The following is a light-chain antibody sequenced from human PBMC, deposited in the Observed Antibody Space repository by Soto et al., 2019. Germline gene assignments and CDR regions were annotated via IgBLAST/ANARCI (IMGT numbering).Light chain of an antibody. CDR2: DAS. V-gene: IGKV3-11*01. CDR3: QQSSNWPWT. J-gene: IGKJ1*01. Sequence: EIVLTQSPATLSLSPGERATLSCRASQSVSSYLAWYQQKPGQAPRLLIYDASNRATGIPARCSGSWSGTDFTLTISSLEHEDFAVYYCQQSSNWPWTFGQGTNVEIK. CDR1: QSVSSY.